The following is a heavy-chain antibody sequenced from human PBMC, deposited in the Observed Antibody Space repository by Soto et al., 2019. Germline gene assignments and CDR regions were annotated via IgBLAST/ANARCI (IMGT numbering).Heavy chain of an antibody. V-gene: IGHV3-9*01. D-gene: IGHD1-26*01. J-gene: IGHJ4*02. CDR3: AKEGLPVGATYFDA. CDR2: ITWNSATI. CDR1: GFTLDAYT. Sequence: EVQLVESGGGLVQPGRSLRLSCVTSGFTLDAYTMHWVRQAPGKGLEWVSAITWNSATIAYADSVRGRFPISKDNAKNALYLQMNSLRAEDTALYYCAKEGLPVGATYFDAWGQGTLVTVSS.